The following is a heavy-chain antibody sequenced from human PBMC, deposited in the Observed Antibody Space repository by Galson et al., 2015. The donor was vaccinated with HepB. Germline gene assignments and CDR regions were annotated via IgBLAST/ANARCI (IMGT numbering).Heavy chain of an antibody. V-gene: IGHV3-20*04. J-gene: IGHJ4*02. CDR3: ARDRDMATDFDY. Sequence: SLRLSCAASGFTFDDYGMSWVRQAPGKGLEWVSGINWNGGSTGYADSVKGRFTISRDNAKNSLYLQMNSLRAEDTALYYCARDRDMATDFDYWGQGTLVTVSS. CDR2: INWNGGST. D-gene: IGHD5-12*01. CDR1: GFTFDDYG.